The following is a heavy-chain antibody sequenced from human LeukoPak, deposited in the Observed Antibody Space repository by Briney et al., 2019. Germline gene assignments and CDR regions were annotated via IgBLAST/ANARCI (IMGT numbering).Heavy chain of an antibody. CDR3: ASWKVGYCSGGSCKYFDY. Sequence: SETLSLTCAVYGGSFSGYYRSWIRQPPGKGLEWIGEINHSGSTNYNPSLKSRVTISVDTSKNQFSLKLSSVTAADTAVYYCASWKVGYCSGGSCKYFDYWGQGTLVTVSS. J-gene: IGHJ4*02. CDR2: INHSGST. D-gene: IGHD2-15*01. V-gene: IGHV4-34*01. CDR1: GGSFSGYY.